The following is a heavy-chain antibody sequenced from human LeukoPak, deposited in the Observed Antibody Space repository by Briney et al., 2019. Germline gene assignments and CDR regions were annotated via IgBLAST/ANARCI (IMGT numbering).Heavy chain of an antibody. CDR2: INPNSGGT. CDR3: ARDCHFDC. Sequence: ASVKVSCKASGYTFTGYNMQWLRQAPGQGLEWMGWINPNSGGTNYAQKFQGRVTMTRDTSISTAYMELSRLRSDDTAVYYGARDCHFDCWGQGPLVTVSS. CDR1: GYTFTGYN. J-gene: IGHJ4*02. V-gene: IGHV1-2*02.